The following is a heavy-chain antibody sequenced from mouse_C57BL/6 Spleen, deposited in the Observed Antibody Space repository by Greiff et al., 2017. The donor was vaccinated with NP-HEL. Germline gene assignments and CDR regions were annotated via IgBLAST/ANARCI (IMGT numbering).Heavy chain of an antibody. CDR3: AREGTYGSSGFAY. CDR1: GYAFSSSW. J-gene: IGHJ3*01. CDR2: IYPGDGDT. D-gene: IGHD1-1*01. Sequence: QVQLKQSGPELVKPGASVKISCKASGYAFSSSWMNWVKQRPGKGLEWIGRIYPGDGDTNYNGKFKGKATLTADKSSSTAYMQPSSLTSEDSAVYFCAREGTYGSSGFAYWGQGTLVTVSA. V-gene: IGHV1-82*01.